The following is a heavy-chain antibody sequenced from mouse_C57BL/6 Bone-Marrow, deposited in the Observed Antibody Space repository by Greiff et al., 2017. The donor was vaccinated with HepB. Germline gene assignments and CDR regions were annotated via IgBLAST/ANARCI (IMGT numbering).Heavy chain of an antibody. CDR1: GYTFTDYY. J-gene: IGHJ2*01. CDR3: ARGVIYYYGSRDY. CDR2: INPYNGGT. D-gene: IGHD1-1*01. V-gene: IGHV1-19*01. Sequence: LVEPGASVKMSCKASGYTFTDYYMNWVKQSHGKSLEWIGVINPYNGGTSYNQKFKGKATLTVDKSSSTAYMELNSLTSEDSAVYYCARGVIYYYGSRDYWGQGTTLTVSS.